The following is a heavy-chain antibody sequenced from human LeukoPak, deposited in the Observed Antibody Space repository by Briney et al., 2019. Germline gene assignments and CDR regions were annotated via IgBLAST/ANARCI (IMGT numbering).Heavy chain of an antibody. CDR2: IIPIFGTA. V-gene: IGHV1-69*13. J-gene: IGHJ4*02. CDR1: GGTFSSYA. CDR3: ARVKYSSSDFDY. D-gene: IGHD6-19*01. Sequence: SVKVSCKASGGTFSSYAISWVRQAPGQGLEWMGGIIPIFGTANYAQKFQGRVTITADESTSTAYMELSSLRAEDTAVYFCARVKYSSSDFDYWGQGTLVTVSS.